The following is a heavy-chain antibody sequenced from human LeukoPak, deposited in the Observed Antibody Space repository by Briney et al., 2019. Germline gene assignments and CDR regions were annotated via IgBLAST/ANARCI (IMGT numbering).Heavy chain of an antibody. J-gene: IGHJ6*03. Sequence: GGSLRLSCAASGFTFSDYYMSWIRQAPGKGLEWVSYISGSGSIIYYADSVKGRFTISRDNSKNTLYLQMNSLRAEDTAVYYCAKHPVGATYYMDVWGKGTTVTISS. D-gene: IGHD1-26*01. CDR3: AKHPVGATYYMDV. CDR2: ISGSGSII. V-gene: IGHV3-11*01. CDR1: GFTFSDYY.